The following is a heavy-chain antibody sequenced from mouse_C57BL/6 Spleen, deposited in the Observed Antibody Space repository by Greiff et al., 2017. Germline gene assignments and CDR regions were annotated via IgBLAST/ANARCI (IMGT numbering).Heavy chain of an antibody. V-gene: IGHV3-6*01. CDR2: ISYDGSN. D-gene: IGHD1-1*01. CDR1: GYSITSGYY. Sequence: EVQVVESGPGLVKPSQSLSLTCSVTGYSITSGYYWNWIRQFPGNKLEWMGYISYDGSNNYNPSLKNRISITRDTSKNQFFLKLNSVTTEDTATYYCAREAFITTVVAEAYWGQGTLVTVSA. CDR3: AREAFITTVVAEAY. J-gene: IGHJ3*01.